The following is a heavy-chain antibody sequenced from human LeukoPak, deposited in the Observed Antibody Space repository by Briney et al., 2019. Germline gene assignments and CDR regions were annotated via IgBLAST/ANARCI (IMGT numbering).Heavy chain of an antibody. CDR3: ARGQLRANRAFDI. CDR2: IYSGGST. J-gene: IGHJ3*02. D-gene: IGHD1-1*01. CDR1: GFTVSSNY. V-gene: IGHV3-66*01. Sequence: GGSLRLSCAASGFTVSSNYMSWVRQAPGKGLEWVSVIYSGGSTYYADSVKGRFTISRDNSKNTLYLQMNSLRAEDTAVYYCARGQLRANRAFDIWGQGTMVTVSS.